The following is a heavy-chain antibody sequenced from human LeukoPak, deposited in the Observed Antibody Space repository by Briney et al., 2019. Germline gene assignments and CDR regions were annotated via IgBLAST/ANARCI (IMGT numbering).Heavy chain of an antibody. J-gene: IGHJ4*02. CDR2: ISFDGSKK. CDR3: VRSRATSGGYYFAY. V-gene: IGHV3-30*04. D-gene: IGHD3-16*01. CDR1: GFTFSNYA. Sequence: GRSLRLSCAASGFTFSNYAMRWVRQAPGKGLEWVAVISFDGSKKYYADSVKGQFTISRDNSKSTLYLQMNSLRAEDTALYYCVRSRATSGGYYFAYWGQGALVTVSS.